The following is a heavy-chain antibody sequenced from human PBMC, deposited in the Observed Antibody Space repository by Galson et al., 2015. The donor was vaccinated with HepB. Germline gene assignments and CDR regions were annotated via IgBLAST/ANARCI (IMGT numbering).Heavy chain of an antibody. J-gene: IGHJ4*02. V-gene: IGHV3-30*18. CDR2: ISYDGHKR. CDR1: GFSFSTYG. D-gene: IGHD6-19*01. CDR3: AKSVWQWLVLDY. Sequence: SLRLSCAASGFSFSTYGMHWVRQTPGKGLEWLAVISYDGHKRNYADSVEGRFTISRDNSKNTLFLQMDSLRPDDTAVYYCAKSVWQWLVLDYWGQGTLVIVSS.